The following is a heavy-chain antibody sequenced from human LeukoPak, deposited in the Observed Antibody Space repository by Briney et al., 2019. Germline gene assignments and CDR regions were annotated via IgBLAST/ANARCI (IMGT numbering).Heavy chain of an antibody. CDR2: IYTSGST. J-gene: IGHJ6*03. CDR3: ARGYYMDV. CDR1: GGSISSGSYY. Sequence: SETLSLTCTVSGGSISSGSYYWSWIRQPAGKGLEWSGRIYTSGSTNYNPSLKSRVTISVDTSKNQFSLKLSSVTAADTAVYYCARGYYMDVWGKGTTVTISS. V-gene: IGHV4-61*02.